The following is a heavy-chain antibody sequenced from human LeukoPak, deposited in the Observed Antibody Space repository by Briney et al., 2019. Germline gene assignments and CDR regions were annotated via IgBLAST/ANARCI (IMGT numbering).Heavy chain of an antibody. Sequence: PSETLSLTCTVSGGSISSSSYYWGWIRQPPGKGLEWIGSIYYSGSTYYSPSLKSRVTISVDTSKNQLSLKLSSVTAADTAVYYCARVDRYDLYFDYWGQGTLVTVSS. V-gene: IGHV4-39*07. J-gene: IGHJ4*02. CDR3: ARVDRYDLYFDY. D-gene: IGHD3-3*01. CDR2: IYYSGST. CDR1: GGSISSSSYY.